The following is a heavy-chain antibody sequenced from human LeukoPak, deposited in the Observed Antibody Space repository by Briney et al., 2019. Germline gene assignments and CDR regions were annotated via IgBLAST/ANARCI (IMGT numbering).Heavy chain of an antibody. Sequence: GVSAKVSCKASGYTFTSYGISWVRQAPGQGLEWMGWISGYIGNTIYAQKLQGRVSMTTDTSTSTAYMDLRSLRSDDTAVYYCARDYCNNPTCHTREFDYWGQGTLVTVFS. CDR1: GYTFTSYG. CDR2: ISGYIGNT. CDR3: ARDYCNNPTCHTREFDY. V-gene: IGHV1-18*01. D-gene: IGHD2-21*02. J-gene: IGHJ4*02.